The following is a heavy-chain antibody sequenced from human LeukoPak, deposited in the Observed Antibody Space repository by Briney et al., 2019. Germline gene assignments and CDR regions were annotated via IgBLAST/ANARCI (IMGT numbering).Heavy chain of an antibody. CDR2: IYHSGST. J-gene: IGHJ3*02. CDR3: AREKVGATDKDAFDI. D-gene: IGHD1-26*01. Sequence: SETLSLTCPVSAYSIISGYYWGWSRQPPGKGVEWSGSIYHSGSTYYNPSLKNRATISVDTPKHQYSLNLHSVTAADTAVYYCAREKVGATDKDAFDIWGRGTMVTVSS. CDR1: AYSIISGYY. V-gene: IGHV4-38-2*02.